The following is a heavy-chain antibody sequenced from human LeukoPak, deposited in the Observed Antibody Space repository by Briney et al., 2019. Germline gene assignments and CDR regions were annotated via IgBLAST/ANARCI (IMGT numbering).Heavy chain of an antibody. D-gene: IGHD5-18*01. CDR2: IYYSGST. CDR3: ARGSAGTAMVPGGRAFDM. CDR1: GGSISSSSYY. V-gene: IGHV4-39*01. Sequence: SETLSLTCTVSGGSISSSSYYWGWIRQPPGTGLEWIGSIYYSGSTYYNPSLKSRVTISVDTSKNQCSLKLSSVTAADTAVYHCARGSAGTAMVPGGRAFDMWGQGTMVTVSS. J-gene: IGHJ3*02.